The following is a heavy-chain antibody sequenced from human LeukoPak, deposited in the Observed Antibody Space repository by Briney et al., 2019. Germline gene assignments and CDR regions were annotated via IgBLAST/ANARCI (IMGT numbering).Heavy chain of an antibody. CDR1: GGSVSSGDYY. CDR2: IYYSGST. V-gene: IGHV4-30-4*01. J-gene: IGHJ3*02. CDR3: ARGPIPGAFDI. Sequence: PSETLSLTCTVSGGSVSSGDYYWSWIRQPPGKGLEWIGYIYYSGSTYYNPSLKSRITISVDTSKNQFSLKLSSVTAADTAVYYCARGPIPGAFDIWGQGTMVTVSS. D-gene: IGHD7-27*01.